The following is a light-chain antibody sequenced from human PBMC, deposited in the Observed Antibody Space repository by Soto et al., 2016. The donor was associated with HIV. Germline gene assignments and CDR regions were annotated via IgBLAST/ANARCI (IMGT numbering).Light chain of an antibody. CDR1: KLGDKY. V-gene: IGLV3-1*01. J-gene: IGLJ1*01. Sequence: SYDLTQPPSVSVSPGQTASITCSGDKLGDKYACWYQQKPGQSPVLAIYQDNRRPSGIPERFSGSNSGNTATLTISGTQAMDEADYYCQAWDTSTAVFGTGTKVTVL. CDR3: QAWDTSTAV. CDR2: QDN.